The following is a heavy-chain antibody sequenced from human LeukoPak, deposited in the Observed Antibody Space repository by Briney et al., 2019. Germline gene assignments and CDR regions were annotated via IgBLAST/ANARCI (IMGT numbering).Heavy chain of an antibody. J-gene: IGHJ4*02. CDR2: IWYDGSNK. Sequence: PGRSLRLSCAASGFTFSSYGMHWVRQAPGKGLEGVAVIWYDGSNKYYADSVKGRFTISRDNSKNTLYLQMNSLRAEDTAVYYCASGSSGYPPYWGQGTLVTVSS. CDR1: GFTFSSYG. CDR3: ASGSSGYPPY. D-gene: IGHD3-22*01. V-gene: IGHV3-33*01.